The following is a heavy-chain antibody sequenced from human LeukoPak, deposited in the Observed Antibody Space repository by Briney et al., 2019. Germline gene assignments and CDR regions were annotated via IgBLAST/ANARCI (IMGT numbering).Heavy chain of an antibody. CDR2: IDSAGDT. Sequence: GESLRLSCAPSGFTFSSYDMHWVRQANGKGLEWVSAIDSAGDTYYPGSVKGRFTISRENAKNSLYLQMSSLRAGDTAVYYCARGPGIAAAGRTNYFDYWGQGTLVTVSS. J-gene: IGHJ4*02. V-gene: IGHV3-13*04. D-gene: IGHD6-13*01. CDR3: ARGPGIAAAGRTNYFDY. CDR1: GFTFSSYD.